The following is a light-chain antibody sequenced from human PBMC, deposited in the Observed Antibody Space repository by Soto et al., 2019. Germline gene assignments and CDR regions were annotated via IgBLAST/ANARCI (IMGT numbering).Light chain of an antibody. CDR2: VAS. V-gene: IGKV1-9*01. CDR3: QQLNNYPRT. J-gene: IGKJ1*01. CDR1: HDISSY. Sequence: DIQSTQPPSFLTASVGYRVTITCRSSHDISSYLSWYQQKPGKAPKLLIYVASTLQSGVPSRFSGSGSGTEFTLTISILQPEDFATYCCQQLNNYPRTFGQGTKVDIK.